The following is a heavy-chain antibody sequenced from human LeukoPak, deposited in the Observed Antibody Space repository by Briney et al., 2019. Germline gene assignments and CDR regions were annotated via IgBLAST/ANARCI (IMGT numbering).Heavy chain of an antibody. CDR3: AKGPYSAYDLGY. CDR2: ISSSSSYI. V-gene: IGHV3-21*01. Sequence: PGGSLRLSCAASGFTFSSYSMNWVRQAPGKGLEWVSSISSSSSYIYYADSVKGRFTISRDNAKNSLYLQMNSLRAEDTAVYYCAKGPYSAYDLGYWGQGTLVTVSS. J-gene: IGHJ4*02. CDR1: GFTFSSYS. D-gene: IGHD5-12*01.